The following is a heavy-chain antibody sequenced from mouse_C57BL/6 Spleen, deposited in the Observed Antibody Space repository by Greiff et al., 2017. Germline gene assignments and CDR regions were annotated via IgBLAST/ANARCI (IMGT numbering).Heavy chain of an antibody. D-gene: IGHD1-1*01. CDR3: ARFTTGVATDY. Sequence: QVQLQQPGAELVKPGASVKMSCKASGYTFTSYWITWVKQRPGQGLGWIGDIYPGSGSTNYNEKFKSKATLTVDTSSSTAYMQLSSLTSEDSAVYYCARFTTGVATDYWGQGTTLTVSS. CDR1: GYTFTSYW. J-gene: IGHJ2*01. V-gene: IGHV1-55*01. CDR2: IYPGSGST.